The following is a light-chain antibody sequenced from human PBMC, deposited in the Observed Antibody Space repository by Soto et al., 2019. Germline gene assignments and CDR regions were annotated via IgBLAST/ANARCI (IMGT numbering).Light chain of an antibody. CDR2: EDK. CDR3: QSYGRTDQAVV. J-gene: IGLJ3*02. V-gene: IGLV6-57*04. CDR1: SGSIASNY. Sequence: NFMLTQPHSVSESPGKTVTISCTRSSGSIASNYVQWYQQRPGSAPTTVIYEDKQRPSGVPDRFSGSIDSSSNSASLTISGLKTDDEPDYYCQSYGRTDQAVVFGGGTKVTVL.